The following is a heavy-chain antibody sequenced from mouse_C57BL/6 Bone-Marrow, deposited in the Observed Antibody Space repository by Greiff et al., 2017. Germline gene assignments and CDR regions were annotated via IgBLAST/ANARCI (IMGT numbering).Heavy chain of an antibody. Sequence: EVQLQQSGAELVRPGASVKLSCTASGFNIKDDYMHWVKQRPEQGLEWIGWIDPENGDTEYASKFQGKATITADTSSNTAYLQLSSLTSVDTAVYYCTTGYYYGSKDWYFDVWGTGTTVTVSS. CDR3: TTGYYYGSKDWYFDV. V-gene: IGHV14-4*01. CDR1: GFNIKDDY. CDR2: IDPENGDT. J-gene: IGHJ1*03. D-gene: IGHD1-1*01.